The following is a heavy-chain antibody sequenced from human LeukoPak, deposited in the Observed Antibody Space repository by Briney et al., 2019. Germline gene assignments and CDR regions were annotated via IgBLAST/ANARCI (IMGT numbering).Heavy chain of an antibody. J-gene: IGHJ4*02. CDR2: ISAYNGNT. V-gene: IGHV1-18*01. CDR1: GYTFTSYG. Sequence: GASVKVSCKASGYTFTSYGISWVRQAPGQGLEWMGWISAYNGNTNYAQKLQGRVTMTTDTSTSTAYMELRSLRSDDTAVYYCARVRGMIVVVQYDYWGQGTLVTVSS. D-gene: IGHD3-22*01. CDR3: ARVRGMIVVVQYDY.